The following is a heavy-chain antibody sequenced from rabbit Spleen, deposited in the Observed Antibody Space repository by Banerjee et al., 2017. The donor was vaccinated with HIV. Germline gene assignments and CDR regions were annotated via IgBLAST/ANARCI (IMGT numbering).Heavy chain of an antibody. CDR2: IYTGSSSST. J-gene: IGHJ6*01. CDR3: ARVSSSGWGYGMDL. V-gene: IGHV1S45*01. D-gene: IGHD4-1*01. Sequence: QEQLEESGGGLVQPGASLTLTCKASGFSFSSYPYMCWVRQAPGKGLEWIACIYTGSSSSTYYASWAKGRFTISKTSSTTVTLEMTTLTAADTATYFCARVSSSGWGYGMDLWGPGTLVTVS. CDR1: GFSFSSYPY.